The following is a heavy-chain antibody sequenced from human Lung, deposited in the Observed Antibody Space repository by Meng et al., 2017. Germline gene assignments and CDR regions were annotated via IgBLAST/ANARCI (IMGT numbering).Heavy chain of an antibody. CDR1: GDSGSSKSAA. CDR2: TYYRYKWYN. D-gene: IGHD6-19*01. CDR3: ARSKQWLDS. J-gene: IGHJ4*02. Sequence: QVHLQQSGPGRVKPWQTLSPPCAISGDSGSSKSAAWHWIRQSPSRGLEWLGRTYYRYKWYNGYAVSVRSRITINPDTSKNKFSLQLNSVTPEDTAVYYCARSKQWLDSWGQGTLVTVSS. V-gene: IGHV6-1*01.